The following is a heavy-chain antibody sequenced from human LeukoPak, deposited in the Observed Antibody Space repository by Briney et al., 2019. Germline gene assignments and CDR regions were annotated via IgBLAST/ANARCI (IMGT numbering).Heavy chain of an antibody. J-gene: IGHJ5*02. Sequence: ASVKVSCKASGYTFTTYGISWARQAPGQGLEWMGWISAYNGNTNYAQNFQGRVTMTTDTSTSTAYMELRSLRSDDTAVYYCARDSGYESYNWFDPWGQGTLVTVSP. D-gene: IGHD5-12*01. V-gene: IGHV1-18*01. CDR3: ARDSGYESYNWFDP. CDR1: GYTFTTYG. CDR2: ISAYNGNT.